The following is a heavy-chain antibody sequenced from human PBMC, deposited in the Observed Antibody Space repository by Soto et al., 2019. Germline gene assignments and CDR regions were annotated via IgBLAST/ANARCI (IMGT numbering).Heavy chain of an antibody. J-gene: IGHJ4*02. D-gene: IGHD3-16*01. V-gene: IGHV3-53*01. CDR1: GFSVSSNY. CDR2: IYSAGST. CDR3: AREGEAKGLCLDY. Sequence: EVQLVESGGGLIQPGGSLRLSCAVSGFSVSSNYMSWVRQAPGKGLEWVSVIYSAGSTYYADSVKGRFTISRDNSKDTLYLKMNSLRAEDTAVYYCAREGEAKGLCLDYWGQGTLVTVSS.